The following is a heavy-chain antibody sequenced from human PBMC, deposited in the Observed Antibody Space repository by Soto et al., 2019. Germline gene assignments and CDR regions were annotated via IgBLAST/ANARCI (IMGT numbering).Heavy chain of an antibody. D-gene: IGHD6-13*01. CDR1: GYTLTELS. CDR2: FDPEDGET. J-gene: IGHJ6*02. CDR3: ATKGRWYVGYYYYGMDV. Sequence: QVQLVQSGADVQKPGASVKVSCKVSGYTLTELSMHWVRQAPGKGLEWMGGFDPEDGETIYAQKFQGRVTMTEDTSTDTAYMELSSLRSEDTAVYYCATKGRWYVGYYYYGMDVWGQGTTVTVSS. V-gene: IGHV1-24*01.